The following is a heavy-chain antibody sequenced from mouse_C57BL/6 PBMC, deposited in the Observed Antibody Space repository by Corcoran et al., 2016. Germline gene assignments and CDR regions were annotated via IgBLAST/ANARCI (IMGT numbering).Heavy chain of an antibody. J-gene: IGHJ2*01. CDR3: ARSPRYFDY. V-gene: IGHV1-19*01. Sequence: EVQLQQSGPVLVKPGASVKMSCKASGYTFTDYYMNWVKQSHGKSLEWIGVINPYNGGTSYNQKFKGKATLTVDKSSSTAYMELNSLTSEDSAVYYCARSPRYFDYWGQGTTLTVSS. CDR1: GYTFTDYY. CDR2: INPYNGGT.